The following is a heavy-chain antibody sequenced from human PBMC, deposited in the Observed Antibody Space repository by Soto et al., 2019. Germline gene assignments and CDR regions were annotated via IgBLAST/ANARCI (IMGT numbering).Heavy chain of an antibody. Sequence: GASVKVSCKASGYTFTSYGISWVRQAPGQGLEWMGWISAYNGNTNYAQKLQGRVTMTTDTSTSTAYMELRSLRSDDTAVYYCARDLPPLNQWLVDYYYYYYGMDVWGQGTTVTVSS. J-gene: IGHJ6*02. CDR1: GYTFTSYG. V-gene: IGHV1-18*01. CDR2: ISAYNGNT. CDR3: ARDLPPLNQWLVDYYYYYYGMDV. D-gene: IGHD6-19*01.